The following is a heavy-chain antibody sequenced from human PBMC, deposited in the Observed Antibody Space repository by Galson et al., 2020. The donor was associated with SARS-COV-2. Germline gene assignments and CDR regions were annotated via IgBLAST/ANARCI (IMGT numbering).Heavy chain of an antibody. D-gene: IGHD3-9*01. CDR1: GFTFSSYA. CDR3: ARFQRIHYDILTGYYTYYYYGMDV. Sequence: GGSLRLSCAASGFTFSSYAMHWVRQAPGKGLEWVAVISYDGSNKYYADSVKGRFTISRDNSKNTLYLQMNSLRAEDTAVYYCARFQRIHYDILTGYYTYYYYGMDVWGQGTTVTVSS. J-gene: IGHJ6*02. V-gene: IGHV3-30*04. CDR2: ISYDGSNK.